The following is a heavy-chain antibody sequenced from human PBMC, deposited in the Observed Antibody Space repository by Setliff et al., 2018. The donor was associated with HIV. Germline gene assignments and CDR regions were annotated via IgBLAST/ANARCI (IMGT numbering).Heavy chain of an antibody. D-gene: IGHD3-22*01. V-gene: IGHV3-30*04. CDR2: MSYDGSNE. Sequence: GGSLRLSCAASGFTFSSYPMHWVRQAAGKGLEWVAIMSYDGSNEYYEDSVKGRFTISRDNSKNTLYLQMNSLRAEDTAVYYCARGTDYYDNSGFFVTYFDNWGQGKLVTVSS. CDR3: ARGTDYYDNSGFFVTYFDN. CDR1: GFTFSSYP. J-gene: IGHJ4*02.